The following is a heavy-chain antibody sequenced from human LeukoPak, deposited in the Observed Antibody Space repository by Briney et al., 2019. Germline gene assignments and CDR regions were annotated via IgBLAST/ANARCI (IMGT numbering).Heavy chain of an antibody. J-gene: IGHJ4*02. CDR1: GGSISSYY. Sequence: SETLSLTCTVSGGSISSYYWSWIRQPPGKGLERIGYIYYSGSTNYNPSLKSRVTISVDTSKNQFSLKLGSVTAADTAVYYCARRDSSSWYGFDYWGQGTLVTVSS. D-gene: IGHD6-13*01. V-gene: IGHV4-59*08. CDR3: ARRDSSSWYGFDY. CDR2: IYYSGST.